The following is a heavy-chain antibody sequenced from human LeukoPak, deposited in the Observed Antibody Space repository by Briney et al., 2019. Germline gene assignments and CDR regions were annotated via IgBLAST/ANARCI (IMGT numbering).Heavy chain of an antibody. CDR3: VRIYCTSTSCYGDSYYGMDV. D-gene: IGHD2-2*01. Sequence: KTSETLSLTCTVSGDSISSSRHSWGWIRQPPGKGLEWIGSISYSGSTYYNPSLKTRVTMSVDTSENQFSLKLSSVTAADSTVCYCVRIYCTSTSCYGDSYYGMDVWGQGTTVTVSS. CDR2: ISYSGST. CDR1: GDSISSSRHS. J-gene: IGHJ6*02. V-gene: IGHV4-39*01.